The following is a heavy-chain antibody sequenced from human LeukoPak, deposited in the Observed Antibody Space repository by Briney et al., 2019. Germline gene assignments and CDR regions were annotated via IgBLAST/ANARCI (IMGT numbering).Heavy chain of an antibody. V-gene: IGHV1-2*02. CDR1: GYSFTAYY. Sequence: ASVKVSCKASGYSFTAYYIHWVRQAPGRGLEWMGWMNPKSPGTNYAQKFQGRVTMTRDTSISTAYMELSSLTSDDSAVYYCARDPAQSYYTDVWGIGTTVTVSS. CDR2: MNPKSPGT. J-gene: IGHJ6*03. CDR3: ARDPAQSYYTDV.